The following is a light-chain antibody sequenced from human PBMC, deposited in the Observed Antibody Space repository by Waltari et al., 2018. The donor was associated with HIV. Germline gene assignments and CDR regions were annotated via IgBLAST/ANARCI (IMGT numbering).Light chain of an antibody. J-gene: IGLJ3*02. CDR3: AAWDDSLSGPGV. V-gene: IGLV1-47*01. Sequence: QSVLTPPPSASGTPGQRVTISCSGRSSNIGSNYVYWYQQLPGTAPKLLIYRNNQRPSGVPDRFSGSKSGTSASLAISGLRSEDEADYYCAAWDDSLSGPGVFGGGTKLTVL. CDR2: RNN. CDR1: SSNIGSNY.